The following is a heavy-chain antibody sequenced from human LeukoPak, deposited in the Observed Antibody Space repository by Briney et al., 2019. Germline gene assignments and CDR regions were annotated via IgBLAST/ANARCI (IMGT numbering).Heavy chain of an antibody. CDR3: ARGPAPYYDFWSGYHYYFDY. CDR1: GGSISSYY. V-gene: IGHV4-34*01. CDR2: INHSGST. D-gene: IGHD3-3*01. Sequence: PSETLSPTCTVSGGSISSYYWSWIRQPPGKGLEWIGEINHSGSTNYNPSLKSRVTISVDTSKNQFSLKLSSVTAADTAVYYCARGPAPYYDFWSGYHYYFDYWGQGTLVTVSS. J-gene: IGHJ4*02.